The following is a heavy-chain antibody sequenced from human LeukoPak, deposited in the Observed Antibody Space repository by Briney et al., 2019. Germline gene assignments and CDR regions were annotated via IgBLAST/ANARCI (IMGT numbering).Heavy chain of an antibody. Sequence: GGSLRLSCAASGFTFSSYDMHWVRQATGKGLEWVSAIGTAGDTYYPGSVKGRFTISRDNSKNTLYLQMNSPRAEDTAVYYCAKDDAEPGYSSSWGLGGFDYWGQGTLVTVSS. CDR1: GFTFSSYD. V-gene: IGHV3-13*01. J-gene: IGHJ4*02. D-gene: IGHD6-13*01. CDR2: IGTAGDT. CDR3: AKDDAEPGYSSSWGLGGFDY.